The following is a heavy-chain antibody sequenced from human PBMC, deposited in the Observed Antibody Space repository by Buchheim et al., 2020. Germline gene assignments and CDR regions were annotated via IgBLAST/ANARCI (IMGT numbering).Heavy chain of an antibody. Sequence: EVQLLESGGGLVQPGGSLRLSCASSGFTFSSYAMSWVRQAPGKGLEWVSSISGSGGSGVTTYYADSVKGRFTISRDNSKNTLYLQMNSLRAEDTAVYYCAKGGELHHFQHWGQGTL. CDR3: AKGGELHHFQH. J-gene: IGHJ1*01. CDR1: GFTFSSYA. V-gene: IGHV3-23*01. CDR2: ISGSGGSGVTT. D-gene: IGHD1-26*01.